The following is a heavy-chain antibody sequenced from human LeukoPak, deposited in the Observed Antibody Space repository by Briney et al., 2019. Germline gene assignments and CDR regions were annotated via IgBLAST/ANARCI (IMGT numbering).Heavy chain of an antibody. V-gene: IGHV3-15*01. CDR2: IKSKTDGGTT. CDR3: TTDHNCDFWSGYYEEHYFDY. D-gene: IGHD3-3*01. Sequence: GGSLRLSCAASGFTFSNAWMSCVRQAPGKGLEWVGRIKSKTDGGTTDYAAPVKGRFTISRDDSKNTLYLQMNSLKTEDTAVYYCTTDHNCDFWSGYYEEHYFDYWGQGTLVTVSS. CDR1: GFTFSNAW. J-gene: IGHJ4*02.